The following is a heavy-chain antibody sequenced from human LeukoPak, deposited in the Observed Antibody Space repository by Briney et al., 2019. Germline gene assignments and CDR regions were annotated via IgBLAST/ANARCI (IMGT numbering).Heavy chain of an antibody. D-gene: IGHD3-16*01. V-gene: IGHV3-30*04. CDR2: ISYDGSNK. J-gene: IGHJ6*02. CDR3: ARGGGLDV. Sequence: GGSLRLSCAASGFTFSSYAMHWVRQAPGKGLEWVAVISYDGSNKYYADSVKGRFTISRDNSKNTLYLQMNSLRAEDTAVYFCARGGGLDVWGQGATVTVSS. CDR1: GFTFSSYA.